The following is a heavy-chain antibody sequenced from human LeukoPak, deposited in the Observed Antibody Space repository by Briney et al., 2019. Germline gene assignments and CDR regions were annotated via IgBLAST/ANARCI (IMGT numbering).Heavy chain of an antibody. D-gene: IGHD3-3*01. CDR2: IYHSGST. J-gene: IGHJ4*02. Sequence: SETLSPTCTVSGGSISSGGYYWSWIRQPPGKGLEWIGYIYHSGSTYYNPSLKSRVTISVDGSKNQFSLKLSSVTAADTAVYYCARSPPPTLRFLEWLPNFDYWGQGTLVTVSS. V-gene: IGHV4-30-2*01. CDR3: ARSPPPTLRFLEWLPNFDY. CDR1: GGSISSGGYY.